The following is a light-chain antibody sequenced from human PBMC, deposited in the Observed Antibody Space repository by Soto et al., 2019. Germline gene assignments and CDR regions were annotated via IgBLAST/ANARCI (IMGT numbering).Light chain of an antibody. CDR3: SSYTSSNTLV. J-gene: IGLJ2*01. Sequence: QSALTQPASVSGSPGQSITISCTGTSSDVGGYNYVSWYQQYPGKAPKLIIYDVSNRPSEVSNRFSGSKSDNTASLTISGLQAEDEADYYCSSYTSSNTLVFGGGTKVTVL. CDR1: SSDVGGYNY. CDR2: DVS. V-gene: IGLV2-14*01.